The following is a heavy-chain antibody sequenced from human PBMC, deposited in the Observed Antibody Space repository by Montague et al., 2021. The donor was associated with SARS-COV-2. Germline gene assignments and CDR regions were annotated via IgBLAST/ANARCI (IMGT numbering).Heavy chain of an antibody. CDR2: ISYSGST. D-gene: IGHD3-22*01. V-gene: IGHV4-59*12. J-gene: IGHJ4*02. Sequence: SETLSLTCSVSGGSISDYYWTWIRQSPGKGLEWIGYISYSGSTNYSPSLKSRVTISVDTSKKQFSLKLRSVTAADTAVYYGARDVPAADDYGNSGIRHWGQGTLVTVSS. CDR3: ARDVPAADDYGNSGIRH. CDR1: GGSISDYY.